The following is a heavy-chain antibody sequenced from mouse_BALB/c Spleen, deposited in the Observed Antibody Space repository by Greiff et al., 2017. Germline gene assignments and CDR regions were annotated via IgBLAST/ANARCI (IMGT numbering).Heavy chain of an antibody. Sequence: DVMLVESGGGLVKPGGSLKLSCAASGFTFSDYYMYWVRQTPEKRLEWVATISDGGSYTYYPDSVKGRFTISRDNAKNNLYLQMSSLKSEDTAMYYCARSYDYDDFAYWGQGTLVTVSA. D-gene: IGHD2-4*01. CDR1: GFTFSDYY. CDR2: ISDGGSYT. CDR3: ARSYDYDDFAY. J-gene: IGHJ3*01. V-gene: IGHV5-4*02.